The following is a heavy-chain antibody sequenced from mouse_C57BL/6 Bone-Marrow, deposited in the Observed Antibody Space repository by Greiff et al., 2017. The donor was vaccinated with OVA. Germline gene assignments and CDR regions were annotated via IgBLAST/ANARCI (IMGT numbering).Heavy chain of an antibody. J-gene: IGHJ2*01. Sequence: VKLMESGAELVRPGTSVKVSCKASGYAFTNYLIEWVKQRPGQGLEWIGVINPGSGGTNYNEKFKGKATLTADKSSSTAYMQLSSLTSEDSAVYFCARYDGYPHYFDYWGQGTTLTVSS. V-gene: IGHV1-54*01. CDR2: INPGSGGT. D-gene: IGHD2-3*01. CDR3: ARYDGYPHYFDY. CDR1: GYAFTNYL.